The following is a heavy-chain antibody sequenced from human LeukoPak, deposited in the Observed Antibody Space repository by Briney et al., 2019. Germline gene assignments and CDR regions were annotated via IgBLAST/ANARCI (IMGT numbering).Heavy chain of an antibody. CDR2: INAGNGNT. V-gene: IGHV1-3*01. D-gene: IGHD5-12*01. J-gene: IGHJ4*02. CDR1: GGTFSSYA. CDR3: ASGVATTVRAFDY. Sequence: ASVKVSCKASGGTFSSYAISWVRQAPGQRLEWMGWINAGNGNTKYSQKFQGRVTITRDTSASTAYMELSSLRSEDTAVYYCASGVATTVRAFDYWGQGTLVTVSS.